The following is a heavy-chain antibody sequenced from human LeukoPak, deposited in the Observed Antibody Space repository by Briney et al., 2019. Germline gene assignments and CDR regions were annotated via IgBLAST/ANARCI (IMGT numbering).Heavy chain of an antibody. Sequence: ASVTVSCKASGYTFTSYGITWVRQAPGQGLEWMGWISAYNGNTNYAQNFQGRVTMTTDTSTSTAYLDLRSLRSDDTAVYYCARDAARGYSDTFDYWGQGTLVTVSS. V-gene: IGHV1-18*01. CDR3: ARDAARGYSDTFDY. D-gene: IGHD5-12*01. J-gene: IGHJ4*02. CDR1: GYTFTSYG. CDR2: ISAYNGNT.